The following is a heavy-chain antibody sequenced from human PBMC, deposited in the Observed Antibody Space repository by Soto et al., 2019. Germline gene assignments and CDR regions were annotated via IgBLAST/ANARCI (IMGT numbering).Heavy chain of an antibody. V-gene: IGHV1-69*13. Sequence: GASVKVSCKTSGDTFSSYAISWVRQAPGQGLEWMGGIIPIFGTANYAQKFQGRVTITADESTSTAYMELSSLRPEDTAVYYCASLKGHYYYYGMDVWGQGTTVTVSS. CDR3: ASLKGHYYYYGMDV. CDR2: IIPIFGTA. CDR1: GDTFSSYA. J-gene: IGHJ6*02.